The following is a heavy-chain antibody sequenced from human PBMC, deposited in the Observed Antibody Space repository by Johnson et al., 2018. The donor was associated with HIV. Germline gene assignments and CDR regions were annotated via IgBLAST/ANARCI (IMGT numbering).Heavy chain of an antibody. CDR3: GGRGDSSSGGAFDI. CDR2: ISFDGTTK. V-gene: IGHV3-30*04. CDR1: GLNFSDYS. D-gene: IGHD6-6*01. J-gene: IGHJ3*02. Sequence: QVQLVESGGGVVQPGTSMRLFCVVSGLNFSDYSMHWVRQTPGKGLEWVAVISFDGTTKYYADSVKGRFTISRDNSKNTRYLQMNSLRAEDTAVYYCGGRGDSSSGGAFDIGGQGTMVTVSS.